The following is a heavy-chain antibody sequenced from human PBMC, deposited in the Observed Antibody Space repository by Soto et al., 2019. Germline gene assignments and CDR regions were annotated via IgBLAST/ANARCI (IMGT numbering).Heavy chain of an antibody. Sequence: GGSLRLSCAASGFPFSSYTMSWVRQAPGKGLEWVSSITSNNNAYYVDSVKGRFTISRDNSRNTLYLQINNLRAEDTAVYYCAHRTGFDYWGQGALVTVS. CDR3: AHRTGFDY. J-gene: IGHJ4*02. CDR1: GFPFSSYT. D-gene: IGHD3-9*01. V-gene: IGHV3-23*01. CDR2: ITSNNNA.